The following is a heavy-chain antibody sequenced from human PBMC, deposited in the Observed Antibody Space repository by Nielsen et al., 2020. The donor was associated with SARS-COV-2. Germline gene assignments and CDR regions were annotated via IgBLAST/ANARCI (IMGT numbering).Heavy chain of an antibody. CDR1: GFTFSSYA. CDR3: ARDYGDYYFDY. Sequence: GESLKISCAASGFTFSSYAMSWVRQAPGTGLEWVSVIYSGGSTYYADSVKGRFTISRDNSKNTLYLQMNTLRAEDTAVYYCARDYGDYYFDYWGQGTLVTVSS. D-gene: IGHD4-17*01. V-gene: IGHV3-53*01. CDR2: IYSGGST. J-gene: IGHJ4*02.